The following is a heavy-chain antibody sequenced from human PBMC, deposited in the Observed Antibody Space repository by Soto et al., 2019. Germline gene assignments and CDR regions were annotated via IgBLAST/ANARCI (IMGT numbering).Heavy chain of an antibody. CDR3: AKTIRDGYNIFDY. V-gene: IGHV3-23*01. CDR1: GFTFSSYA. J-gene: IGHJ4*02. Sequence: GGSLRLSCAASGFTFSSYAMSWVRQAPGKGLEWVSAISGSGGSTYYADSVKGRFTITRDNSKNTLYLQMNSLRAEDTAVYYCAKTIRDGYNIFDYWGQGTLVTVSS. CDR2: ISGSGGST. D-gene: IGHD5-12*01.